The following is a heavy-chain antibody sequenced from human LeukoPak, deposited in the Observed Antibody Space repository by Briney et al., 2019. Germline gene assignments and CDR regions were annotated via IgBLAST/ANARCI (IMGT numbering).Heavy chain of an antibody. Sequence: GGSLRLSCAASGFTFSSYGRHWVRQAPGKGLEWVAFIRYDGSNKYYADSVKGRFTISRDNAKNSLYLQMNSLRAEDTAVYYCASGYCSGGSCYSRHFFDYWGQGTLVTVSS. J-gene: IGHJ4*02. D-gene: IGHD2-15*01. CDR3: ASGYCSGGSCYSRHFFDY. V-gene: IGHV3-30*02. CDR2: IRYDGSNK. CDR1: GFTFSSYG.